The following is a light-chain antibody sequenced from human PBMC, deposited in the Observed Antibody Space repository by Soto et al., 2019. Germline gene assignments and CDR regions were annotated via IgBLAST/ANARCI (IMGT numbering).Light chain of an antibody. CDR2: RNN. CDR3: GGWDDSLSGPV. J-gene: IGLJ2*01. V-gene: IGLV1-47*01. Sequence: QSVLTQPPSASGTPGQRVTVSCSGGRSNIGSNAVNWYRQFPGTAPKLLIQRNNQRPSGVPARFSGSKSGTSASLAISGLRSEDEADYYCGGWDDSLSGPVFGGGTKLTVL. CDR1: RSNIGSNA.